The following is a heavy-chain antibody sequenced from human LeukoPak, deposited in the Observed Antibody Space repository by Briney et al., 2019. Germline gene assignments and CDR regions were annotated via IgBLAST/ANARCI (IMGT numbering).Heavy chain of an antibody. CDR3: TRQYGSGRGGSDY. D-gene: IGHD3-10*01. J-gene: IGHJ4*02. Sequence: GGSLRLSCTTSGFRFGDYVLNWVRQAPGTGLVWIGFIRSKAYGGTAEYAASVKGRFTNSRDDSKSNAYLKMNSLKTENTAVYYYTRQYGSGRGGSDYWGQGTLVTVSS. V-gene: IGHV3-49*04. CDR2: IRSKAYGGTA. CDR1: GFRFGDYV.